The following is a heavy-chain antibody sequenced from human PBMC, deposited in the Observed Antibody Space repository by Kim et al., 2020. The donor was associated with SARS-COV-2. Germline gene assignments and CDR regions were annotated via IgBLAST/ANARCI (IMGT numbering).Heavy chain of an antibody. CDR2: IKGGGGAT. D-gene: IGHD2-15*01. Sequence: GGSLRLSCAASGFTFSSSAMNWVRQAPGKGLEWVSVIKGGGGATFYADSVKGRFTISRDNSKNTLYLQMNSLRDDDTAVYYCAKGVVTASRGFDIRGQGRLVTVSS. CDR3: AKGVVTASRGFDI. CDR1: GFTFSSSA. V-gene: IGHV3-23*01. J-gene: IGHJ3*02.